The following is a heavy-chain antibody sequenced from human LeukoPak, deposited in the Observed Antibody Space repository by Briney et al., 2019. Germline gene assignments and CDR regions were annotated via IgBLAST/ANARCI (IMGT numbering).Heavy chain of an antibody. CDR1: GFTFSDYY. CDR2: ISSSGDTI. V-gene: IGHV3-11*01. D-gene: IGHD5-24*01. J-gene: IGHJ4*02. CDR3: ARGEMATNSCFDS. Sequence: GGSLRLSCAASGFTFSDYYMGWIRQAPGKGLEWVSYISSSGDTIYYADSVKGRFTISRDNAKNSLYLAMNSLRAEDTAVYYCARGEMATNSCFDSWGQGTLVTVSS.